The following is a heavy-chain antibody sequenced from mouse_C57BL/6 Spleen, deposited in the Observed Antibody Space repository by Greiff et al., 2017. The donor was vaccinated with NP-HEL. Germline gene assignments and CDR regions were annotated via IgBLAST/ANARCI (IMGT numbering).Heavy chain of an antibody. Sequence: QVHVKQSGAELAKPGASVKLSCKASGYTFTSYWMHWVKQRPGQGLEWIGYINPSSGYTKYNQKFKDKATLTADKSSSTAYMQLSSLTYEDSAVYYCASETVVAKDYAMDYWGQGTSVTVSS. J-gene: IGHJ4*01. V-gene: IGHV1-7*01. D-gene: IGHD1-1*01. CDR1: GYTFTSYW. CDR2: INPSSGYT. CDR3: ASETVVAKDYAMDY.